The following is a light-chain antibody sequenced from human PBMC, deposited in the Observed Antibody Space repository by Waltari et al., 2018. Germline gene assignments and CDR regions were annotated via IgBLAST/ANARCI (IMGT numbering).Light chain of an antibody. V-gene: IGLV2-14*03. CDR1: SSDIGVYNH. Sequence: QSALTQPASVSGSPGQSITISCTGTSSDIGVYNHVSWYQQHPGKAPKLMIYDVTKRPSGVSYRFSGSKSDYTASLTISGLQAEDEADYYCSSYTTSISYVFGTGTRVTVL. CDR2: DVT. CDR3: SSYTTSISYV. J-gene: IGLJ1*01.